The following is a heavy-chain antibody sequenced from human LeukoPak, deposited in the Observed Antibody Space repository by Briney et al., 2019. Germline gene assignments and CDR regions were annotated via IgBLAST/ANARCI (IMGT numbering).Heavy chain of an antibody. Sequence: GGSLRLSCAASGFIFSRHGMNWVRQAPGKGLEWVSGISPSGDITYYADSVKGRFTISRDNSKNTLYLQMNSLRAEDTAVYYCAKLAGTAPGYWGQGTLVTVSS. CDR3: AKLAGTAPGY. V-gene: IGHV3-23*01. CDR2: ISPSGDIT. J-gene: IGHJ4*02. D-gene: IGHD6-19*01. CDR1: GFIFSRHG.